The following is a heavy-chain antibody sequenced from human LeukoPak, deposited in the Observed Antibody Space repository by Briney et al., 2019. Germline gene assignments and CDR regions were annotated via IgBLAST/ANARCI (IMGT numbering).Heavy chain of an antibody. D-gene: IGHD1-26*01. V-gene: IGHV1-8*01. CDR1: GYTFTSYD. J-gene: IGHJ6*03. Sequence: ASVKVSCKASGYTFTSYDINWVRQATGQGLEWMGWMNPNSGNTGYAQKFQGRVTMTRNTSISTAYMELSSLRSEDTAVYYCARVATLRVYYYMDVWGKGTTVTVSS. CDR2: MNPNSGNT. CDR3: ARVATLRVYYYMDV.